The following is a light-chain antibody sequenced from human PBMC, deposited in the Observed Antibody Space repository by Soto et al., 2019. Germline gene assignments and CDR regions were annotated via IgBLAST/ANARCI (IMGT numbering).Light chain of an antibody. CDR1: QSVSSSY. CDR3: QHYVSSPRT. Sequence: ENVLTQSPGTLSLSPGERATLSCRASQSVSSSYLAWYQQKPGQAPRLLIYDASSRATGIPDRFSGSGSGTNFTLTISRLETEEFAVYFCQHYVSSPRTFGQGTKVDIK. V-gene: IGKV3-20*01. J-gene: IGKJ1*01. CDR2: DAS.